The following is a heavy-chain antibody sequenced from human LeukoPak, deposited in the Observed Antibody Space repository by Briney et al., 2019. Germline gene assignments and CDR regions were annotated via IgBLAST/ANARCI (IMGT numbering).Heavy chain of an antibody. Sequence: PGGSLRFSCAASGLTVSSNYMSWVRQAPGKGLEWVSVIYSGGSTYYADSVKGRFTISRDNSKNTLYLQMNSLRAEDTAVYYCARDSVYSYAYWFDPWGQGTLVTVSS. V-gene: IGHV3-53*01. J-gene: IGHJ5*02. CDR3: ARDSVYSYAYWFDP. CDR1: GLTVSSNY. D-gene: IGHD5-18*01. CDR2: IYSGGST.